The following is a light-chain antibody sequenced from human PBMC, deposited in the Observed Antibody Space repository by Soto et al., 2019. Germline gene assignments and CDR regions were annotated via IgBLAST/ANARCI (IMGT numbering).Light chain of an antibody. Sequence: PGERATLSCRASQSVTATYLAWYQQKPGQAPRLLIYAASIGATGIPDRFSGSGSGTDVTLTISRLEPEDFAVYYCLEYGIPLWTFGQGTKVEVK. V-gene: IGKV3-20*01. J-gene: IGKJ1*01. CDR3: LEYGIPLWT. CDR2: AAS. CDR1: QSVTATY.